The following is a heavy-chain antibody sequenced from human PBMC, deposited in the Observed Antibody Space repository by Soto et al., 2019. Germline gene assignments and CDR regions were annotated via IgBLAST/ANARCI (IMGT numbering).Heavy chain of an antibody. V-gene: IGHV3-9*01. Sequence: EVQLVESGGGLVEPGGSLRLSCTASGFTFDDYTMHWVRQAPGKGLEWVSHVTWNGGSTGYADSVKGRFSISRDNAKNSVYLQMNNLRTEDTAFYYCVRNKDYFAYGAYTAYSHWGQGTLVTVSS. CDR3: VRNKDYFAYGAYTAYSH. CDR1: GFTFDDYT. J-gene: IGHJ4*02. D-gene: IGHD2-21*01. CDR2: VTWNGGST.